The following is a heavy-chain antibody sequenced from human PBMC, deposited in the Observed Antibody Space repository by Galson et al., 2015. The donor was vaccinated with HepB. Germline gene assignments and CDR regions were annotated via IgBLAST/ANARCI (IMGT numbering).Heavy chain of an antibody. J-gene: IGHJ5*02. D-gene: IGHD3-16*01. CDR1: GGTFSSYA. CDR2: IIPILGIA. V-gene: IGHV1-69*10. Sequence: SVKVSCKASGGTFSSYAISWVRQAPGQGLEWMGGIIPILGIANYAQKFQGRVTITADKSTSTAYMELSSLRSEDTAVYYCASEWGRGNNWFDPWGQGTLVTVSS. CDR3: ASEWGRGNNWFDP.